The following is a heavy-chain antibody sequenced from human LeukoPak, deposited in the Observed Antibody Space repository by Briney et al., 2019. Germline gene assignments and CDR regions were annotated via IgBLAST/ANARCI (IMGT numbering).Heavy chain of an antibody. V-gene: IGHV3-74*03. D-gene: IGHD6-13*01. CDR2: INSDGSST. CDR3: ARGLIAAPNGWFDP. CDR1: GFTFSTYW. J-gene: IGHJ5*02. Sequence: GGSLRLSCAASGFTFSTYWMHWVRQAPGKGLTWVSRINSDGSSTTYADSVKGRLTISRDNAKNTLYLQMNSLGAEGTAVYYCARGLIAAPNGWFDPWGQGTVVTVSA.